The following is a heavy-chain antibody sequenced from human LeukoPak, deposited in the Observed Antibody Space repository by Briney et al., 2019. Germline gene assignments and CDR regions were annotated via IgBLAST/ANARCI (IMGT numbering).Heavy chain of an antibody. CDR3: ARRYSYGYFDY. D-gene: IGHD5-18*01. Sequence: ASVKVSCKASGGTFSSYAISWVRQAPGQGLEWMGWISAYNGNTNYAQKLQGRVTMTTDTSTSTAYMELRSLRSDDTAVYYCARRYSYGYFDYWGQGTLVTVSS. CDR2: ISAYNGNT. J-gene: IGHJ4*02. CDR1: GGTFSSYA. V-gene: IGHV1-18*01.